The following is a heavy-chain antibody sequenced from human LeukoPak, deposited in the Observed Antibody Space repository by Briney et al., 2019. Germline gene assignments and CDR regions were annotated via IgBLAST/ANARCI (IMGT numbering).Heavy chain of an antibody. CDR1: GYTLTELS. Sequence: ASVKVSCKVSGYTLTELSMHWVRQAPGKGLEWMGGFDPEDGETIYAQKFQGRVTMTEDTSTDTAYMELSSLRSEDTAVYYCATVKFTPCGGDCSSLDYWGQGTLVTVSS. V-gene: IGHV1-24*01. D-gene: IGHD2-21*02. CDR3: ATVKFTPCGGDCSSLDY. J-gene: IGHJ4*02. CDR2: FDPEDGET.